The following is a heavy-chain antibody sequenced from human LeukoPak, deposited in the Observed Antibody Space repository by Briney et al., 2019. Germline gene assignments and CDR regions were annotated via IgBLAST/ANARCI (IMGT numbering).Heavy chain of an antibody. Sequence: KSSETLSLTCTVSGGSISSTTYYWDWIRQPPGKGLEWIGTIYYSGSTYYNPSLKSRVTISVDTSKNEFSLNLSSVTAADTAVYYCARVLWFGEFWFDPWGQGTLVTVSS. J-gene: IGHJ5*02. V-gene: IGHV4-39*01. CDR3: ARVLWFGEFWFDP. D-gene: IGHD3-10*01. CDR2: IYYSGST. CDR1: GGSISSTTYY.